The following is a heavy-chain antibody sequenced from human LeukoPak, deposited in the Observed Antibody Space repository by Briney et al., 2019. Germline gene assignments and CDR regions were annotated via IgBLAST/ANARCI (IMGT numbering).Heavy chain of an antibody. Sequence: SETLSLTCTVSGDSISSYYWSWIRQPPGKGLEWIGYIYTSGSTNYNPSLKSRVTISVDTSKNQFSLKLSSVTAADTAVYYCARHGVVSWVSDYWGQGTLVTVSS. CDR2: IYTSGST. CDR3: ARHGVVSWVSDY. V-gene: IGHV4-4*09. J-gene: IGHJ4*02. CDR1: GDSISSYY. D-gene: IGHD6-13*01.